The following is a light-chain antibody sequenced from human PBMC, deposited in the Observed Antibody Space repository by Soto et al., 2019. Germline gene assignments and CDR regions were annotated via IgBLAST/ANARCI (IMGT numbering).Light chain of an antibody. V-gene: IGKV1-5*01. Sequence: DIQMTQSPSTLSAFVGDRVTITCRASQSISLWLAWYQQKPGKAPRLLIYDVSTVESGVPSRFSGSGSGTEFSLTIKSLEPDDFATYYCQQYNSYSWTFCQGTKVEIK. J-gene: IGKJ1*01. CDR2: DVS. CDR3: QQYNSYSWT. CDR1: QSISLW.